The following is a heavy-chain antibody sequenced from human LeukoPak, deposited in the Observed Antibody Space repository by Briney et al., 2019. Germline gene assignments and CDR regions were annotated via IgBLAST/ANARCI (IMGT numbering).Heavy chain of an antibody. CDR3: ARDHAAGWELPLNWFDP. V-gene: IGHV1-18*04. J-gene: IGHJ5*02. CDR1: GYTFTGYY. Sequence: GASVKVSCKASGYTFTGYYMHWVRQAPGQGLEWMGWISVYNGHTNYAQKFQGRVTMTTDTSTTTAYMELRSLRSDDTAVYYCARDHAAGWELPLNWFDPWGRGTLVTVSS. CDR2: ISVYNGHT. D-gene: IGHD1-26*01.